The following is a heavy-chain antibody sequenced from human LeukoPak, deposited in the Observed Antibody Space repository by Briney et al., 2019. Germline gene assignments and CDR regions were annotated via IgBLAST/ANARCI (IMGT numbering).Heavy chain of an antibody. CDR2: IYSGGST. D-gene: IGHD3-22*01. J-gene: IGHJ4*02. CDR1: GFTVSSNY. V-gene: IGHV3-66*01. CDR3: ARVGRYYDSSGYDFDY. Sequence: PGGSLRLSCAASGFTVSSNYMSWVRQAPGKGLEWVSVIYSGGSTYYADSVKGRLTISRDNSKNTLYLQMNSLRAEDTAVYYCARVGRYYDSSGYDFDYWGQGTLVTVSS.